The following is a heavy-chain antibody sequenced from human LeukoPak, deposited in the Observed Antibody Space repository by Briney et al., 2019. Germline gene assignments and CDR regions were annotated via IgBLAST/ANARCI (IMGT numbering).Heavy chain of an antibody. CDR2: TSDSGNT. J-gene: IGHJ4*02. V-gene: IGHV4-59*01. Sequence: SETLSLTCTVSGGSIRNYYWNWIRPPPGKGLEWIGYTSDSGNTHYKPSLKSRVTISVDTSKNQFSLKLTSAAAADAAVCYCGGWHSHGRYFDYWGQGAMVTVSS. D-gene: IGHD2-21*01. CDR1: GGSIRNYY. CDR3: GGWHSHGRYFDY.